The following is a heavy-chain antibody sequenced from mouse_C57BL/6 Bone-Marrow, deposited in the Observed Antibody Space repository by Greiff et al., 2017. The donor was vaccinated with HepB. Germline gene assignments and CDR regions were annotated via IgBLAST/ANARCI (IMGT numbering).Heavy chain of an antibody. Sequence: VQLQQSGAELVRPGTSVKVSCKASGYAFTNYWIEWVKQRPGQGLEWIGVINPGSGGTNYNEKFKGKATLTADKSSSTAYMQLSSLTSEDSAVYFCARAGDGGGYWGQGTTVTVSS. CDR2: INPGSGGT. CDR1: GYAFTNYW. J-gene: IGHJ2*01. V-gene: IGHV1-54*01. D-gene: IGHD2-3*01. CDR3: ARAGDGGGY.